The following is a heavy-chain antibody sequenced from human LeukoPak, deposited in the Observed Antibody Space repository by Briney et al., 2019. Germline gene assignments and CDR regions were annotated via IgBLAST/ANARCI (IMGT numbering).Heavy chain of an antibody. Sequence: ASVKVSCKASGYTFTHYYMHWVRQAPGQGLEWMGWINPNSGGTNYAQKFQGRVTMTRDTSISTAYMELSRLRSDDTAVYYCARVGANYGEFDPWGQGTLVTVSS. V-gene: IGHV1-2*02. CDR3: ARVGANYGEFDP. D-gene: IGHD1-26*01. CDR1: GYTFTHYY. CDR2: INPNSGGT. J-gene: IGHJ5*02.